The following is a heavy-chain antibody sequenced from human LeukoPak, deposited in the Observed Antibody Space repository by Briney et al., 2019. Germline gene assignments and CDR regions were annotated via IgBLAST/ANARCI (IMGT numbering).Heavy chain of an antibody. Sequence: GGYLRLYCAASGFTFSSYAMSWVRQAPGQGLERVSAISGSGGSTYYADSVKGRFTISRDNSKNTLYLQMTSLRAEDTAVYYCAKSSGLLPYYFDYWGQGTLVTVSS. CDR3: AKSSGLLPYYFDY. CDR1: GFTFSSYA. J-gene: IGHJ4*02. D-gene: IGHD2-15*01. V-gene: IGHV3-23*01. CDR2: ISGSGGST.